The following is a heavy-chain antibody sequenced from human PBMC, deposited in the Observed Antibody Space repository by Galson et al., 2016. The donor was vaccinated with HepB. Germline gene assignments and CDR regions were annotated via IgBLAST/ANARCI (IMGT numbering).Heavy chain of an antibody. V-gene: IGHV3-21*01. Sequence: SLRLSCAASGFTFSDYDITWVRQAPGKGLEWLSSMRTNPDYIFYADSVKGRFTISRDNAKNSVSFHMNSLRAEDTAVYYCAGGEGTEAYWYFDLWGRGTLVTVSS. CDR1: GFTFSDYD. CDR2: MRTNPDYI. D-gene: IGHD1-1*01. J-gene: IGHJ2*01. CDR3: AGGEGTEAYWYFDL.